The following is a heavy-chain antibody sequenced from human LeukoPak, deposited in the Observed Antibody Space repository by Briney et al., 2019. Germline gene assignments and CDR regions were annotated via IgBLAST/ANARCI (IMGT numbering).Heavy chain of an antibody. CDR1: GFTFSNAW. Sequence: GGSLRLSRAASGFTFSNAWMSWVRQAPGKGLEWVGRIKSKTDGGTTDYAAPVKGGFTISRDDSKNTLYLQMNSLKTEDTAVYYCTTGLVPPYGSGSSPYYYYGMDVWGQGTTVTVSS. CDR3: TTGLVPPYGSGSSPYYYYGMDV. D-gene: IGHD3-10*01. J-gene: IGHJ6*02. CDR2: IKSKTDGGTT. V-gene: IGHV3-15*01.